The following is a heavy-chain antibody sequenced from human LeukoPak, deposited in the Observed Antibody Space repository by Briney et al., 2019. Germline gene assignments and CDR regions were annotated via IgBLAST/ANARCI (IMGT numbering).Heavy chain of an antibody. CDR2: IYYSGST. J-gene: IGHJ4*02. CDR3: ARGPSTGELLRFLFDY. CDR1: GGSISSYY. V-gene: IGHV4-59*01. D-gene: IGHD1-26*01. Sequence: SETLSLTCTVSGGSISSYYWSWIRQPPGEGLEWIGYIYYSGSTNYNPSLKSRVTISVDTSKNQFSLKLSSVTAADTAVYYCARGPSTGELLRFLFDYWGQGTLVTVSS.